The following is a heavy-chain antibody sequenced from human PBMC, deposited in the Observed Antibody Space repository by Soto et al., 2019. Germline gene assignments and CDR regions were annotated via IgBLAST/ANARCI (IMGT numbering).Heavy chain of an antibody. CDR3: ARDLFGEDGAGYFDY. V-gene: IGHV1-18*01. CDR2: ISGLNGNT. D-gene: IGHD3-10*01. J-gene: IGHJ4*02. Sequence: QVHLVQSGVEVKKPGASVKVSCKASGYSFSTYGISWVRHAPGQGLEWMGWISGLNGNTNYAQNLQGRVTRTTDTSTSTTYMELRSLGFDDTAMYYCARDLFGEDGAGYFDYWGQGTLVTVSS. CDR1: GYSFSTYG.